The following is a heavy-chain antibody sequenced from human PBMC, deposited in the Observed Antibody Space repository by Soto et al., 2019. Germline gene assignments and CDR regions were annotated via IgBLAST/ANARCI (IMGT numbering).Heavy chain of an antibody. D-gene: IGHD6-13*01. Sequence: SETLSLTCAVSGGSLSSSNWWSWVRQPPGKGLEWIGETYHSGSTNYNPSLKSRVTISVDKSKNQFSLKLSSVTAADTAVYYCARAAMGGSSWPFDYWGQGTLVNVSS. J-gene: IGHJ4*02. CDR2: TYHSGST. CDR1: GGSLSSSNW. V-gene: IGHV4-4*02. CDR3: ARAAMGGSSWPFDY.